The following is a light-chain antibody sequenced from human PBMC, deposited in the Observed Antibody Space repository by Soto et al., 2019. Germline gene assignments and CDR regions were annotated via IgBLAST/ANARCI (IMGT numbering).Light chain of an antibody. V-gene: IGKV3-11*01. CDR2: DAS. CDR3: QQRSDWPST. Sequence: EIVLTQSPATLSLSPGERATLSCRASQSVSSDLAWYQQKPGQAPRLLIYDASNRATGIPARFSGSGYGTDFNLTISSLEPDDFAGYYCQQRSDWPSTFGGGTKAQIK. J-gene: IGKJ4*01. CDR1: QSVSSD.